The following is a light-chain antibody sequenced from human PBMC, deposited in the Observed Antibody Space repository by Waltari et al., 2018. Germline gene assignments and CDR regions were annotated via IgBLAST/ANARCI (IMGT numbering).Light chain of an antibody. CDR3: AAWDDTLKGL. CDR2: DDD. CDR1: SSNIGSNT. Sequence: QSVLTQPPSASGAPGQRVTITCSIGSSNIGSNTVNWDQQFPGTAPKLIMLDDDQRASGVPGRFPGSRYVTSASLAISGLQSEDEATYYCAAWDDTLKGLFGGGTTLTVL. J-gene: IGLJ3*02. V-gene: IGLV1-44*01.